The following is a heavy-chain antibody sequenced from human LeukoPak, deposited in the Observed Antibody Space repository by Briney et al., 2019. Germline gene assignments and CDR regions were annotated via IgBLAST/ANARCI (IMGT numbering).Heavy chain of an antibody. CDR1: GFTFSSYG. Sequence: PGGSLGLSCAASGFTFSSYGMHWVRQAPGKGLEWVAFIRYDGSNKYYADSVKGRFTISRDNSKNTLYLQMNSLRAEDTAVYYCAKDGNYYDSSLDWGQGTLVTVSS. CDR3: AKDGNYYDSSLD. D-gene: IGHD3-22*01. CDR2: IRYDGSNK. J-gene: IGHJ4*02. V-gene: IGHV3-30*02.